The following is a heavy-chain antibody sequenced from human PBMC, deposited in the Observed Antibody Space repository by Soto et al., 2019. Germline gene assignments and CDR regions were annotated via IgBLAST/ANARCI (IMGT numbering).Heavy chain of an antibody. V-gene: IGHV5-51*01. CDR3: ARHTSNFRYYYYAMDV. J-gene: IGHJ6*02. Sequence: ESLKISCKGSGYTFTDFWIGWVRQLPGKGLEWMGIIYSGDSDTRYSPSFQGHGTITVDKSTSTAYLQWNTRKASDTALYYCARHTSNFRYYYYAMDVWGQGTPVTVPS. CDR2: IYSGDSDT. CDR1: GYTFTDFW. D-gene: IGHD2-2*01.